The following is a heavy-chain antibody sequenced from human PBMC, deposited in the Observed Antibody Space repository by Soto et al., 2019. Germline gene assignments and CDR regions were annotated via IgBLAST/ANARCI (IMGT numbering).Heavy chain of an antibody. J-gene: IGHJ6*02. Sequence: QVQLVQSGAEVKKPGASVKVSCKGSGYTFTSYDINWVRQATGQGLEWMGWMNANSGNTGYAQKFQGRVTMTRNTSISTAYMDLSSLRSEDTAVYYCARIASGWYWFRYYDGMDVWGQGTTVTVSS. CDR3: ARIASGWYWFRYYDGMDV. D-gene: IGHD6-13*01. V-gene: IGHV1-8*01. CDR1: GYTFTSYD. CDR2: MNANSGNT.